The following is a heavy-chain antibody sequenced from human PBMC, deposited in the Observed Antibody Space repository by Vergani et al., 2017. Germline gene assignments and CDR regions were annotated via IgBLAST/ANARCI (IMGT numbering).Heavy chain of an antibody. D-gene: IGHD5-18*01. J-gene: IGHJ4*02. CDR1: GFTFSSYW. CDR3: ARERKRGYSYAPGGGPLGY. CDR2: IKQDGSEK. V-gene: IGHV3-7*01. Sequence: LVESGGGLVQPGGSLRLSCAASGFTFSSYWMSWVRQAPGKGLEWVANIKQDGSEKYYVDSVKGRFTISRDNANNSLYLQMNSLRAEDTAVYYCARERKRGYSYAPGGGPLGYWGQGTLVTVSS.